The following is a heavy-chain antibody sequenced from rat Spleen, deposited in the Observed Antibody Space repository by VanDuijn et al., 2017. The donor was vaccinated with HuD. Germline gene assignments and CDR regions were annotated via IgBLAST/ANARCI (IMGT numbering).Heavy chain of an antibody. CDR1: GFTFSDYY. Sequence: EVQLVESGGGLVQPGRSLKLSCVASGFTFSDYYMTWVRQAPAKGLEWVASISSDGSSTYYRDSVKGRFTISRDNAKSSLYLQMGSLGSGDTATYYCATGITLVWGRGVMVTVSS. CDR3: ATGITLV. J-gene: IGHJ2*01. D-gene: IGHD1-2*01. CDR2: ISSDGSST. V-gene: IGHV5-20*01.